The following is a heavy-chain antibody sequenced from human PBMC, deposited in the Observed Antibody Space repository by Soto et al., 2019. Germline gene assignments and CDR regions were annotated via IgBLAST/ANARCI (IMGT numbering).Heavy chain of an antibody. CDR3: ARGVSAGVDY. D-gene: IGHD1-26*01. CDR1: VGTFSSYA. J-gene: IGHJ4*02. Sequence: GASVKVSCKASVGTFSSYAISWVRQTAGQGLEWMGWMEPSTGRTGYAQKFQGRVTMTRDTSINTAYMELTTLTSDDTAFYYCARGVSAGVDYWGQGTLVTVS. CDR2: MEPSTGRT. V-gene: IGHV1-8*02.